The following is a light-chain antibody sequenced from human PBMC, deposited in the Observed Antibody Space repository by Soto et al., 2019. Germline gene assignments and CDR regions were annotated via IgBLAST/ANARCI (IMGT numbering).Light chain of an antibody. Sequence: EIVLTQSPATLSLSPGERATLSCRARQNVSSYLAWYQQKPGQAPRLLIYDASNRATGIPARFSGSGSGTDFTLTISILEPEDFAVYYCQQRSNWPPLFGPGTKVDIK. V-gene: IGKV3-11*01. CDR3: QQRSNWPPL. CDR1: QNVSSY. CDR2: DAS. J-gene: IGKJ3*01.